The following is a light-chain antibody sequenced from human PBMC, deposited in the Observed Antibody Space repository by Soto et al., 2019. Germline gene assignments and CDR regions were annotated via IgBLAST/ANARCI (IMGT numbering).Light chain of an antibody. CDR2: DVT. CDR1: SSDVGGYNY. V-gene: IGLV2-11*01. CDR3: CSFAGSNSWV. J-gene: IGLJ3*02. Sequence: QSVLTQPRSVSGSPGQSVAISCTGTSSDVGGYNYVSWYQQHPGKAPKLMIYDVTKRPSGVPDRFSASKSGNTASLTISGLQADDEADYYCCSFAGSNSWVFGGGTKLTVL.